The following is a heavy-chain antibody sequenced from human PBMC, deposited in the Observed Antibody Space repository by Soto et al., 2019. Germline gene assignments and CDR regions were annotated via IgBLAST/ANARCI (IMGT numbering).Heavy chain of an antibody. D-gene: IGHD3-10*01. J-gene: IGHJ4*02. Sequence: GGSLRLSCTVSGVTFSNYAMNWVRQAPGKGLEWVSSLSGSGGTTYYADSVKGRFIISRDNSKNTLYLLMNRLRAEDTALYYCAKQRADYGSGADTFYFDSWGQGALVTVSS. CDR2: LSGSGGTT. V-gene: IGHV3-23*01. CDR1: GVTFSNYA. CDR3: AKQRADYGSGADTFYFDS.